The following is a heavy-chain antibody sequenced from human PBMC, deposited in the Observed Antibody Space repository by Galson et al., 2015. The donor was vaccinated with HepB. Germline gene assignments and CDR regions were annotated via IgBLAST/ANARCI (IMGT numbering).Heavy chain of an antibody. D-gene: IGHD1-26*01. CDR3: ARGVWEQLSSTYWFDP. V-gene: IGHV1-18*01. CDR2: ISAYNGNT. CDR1: GYTFTSYG. Sequence: SGAEVKKPGESLRISCKASGYTFTSYGISWVRQAPGQGLEWMGWISAYNGNTNYAQKLQGRVTMTTDTSTSTAYMELRSLRSDDTAVYYCARGVWEQLSSTYWFDPWGQGTLVTVSS. J-gene: IGHJ5*02.